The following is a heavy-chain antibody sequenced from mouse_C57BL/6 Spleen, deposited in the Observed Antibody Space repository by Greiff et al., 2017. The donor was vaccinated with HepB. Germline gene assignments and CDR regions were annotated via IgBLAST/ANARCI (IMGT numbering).Heavy chain of an antibody. D-gene: IGHD1-1*01. CDR2: IHPNSGST. J-gene: IGHJ4*01. Sequence: VQLQQSGAELVKPGASVKLSCKASGYTFTSYWMHWVKQRPGQGLEWIGMIHPNSGSTNYNEKFKSKATLTVDKSSSTAYMQLSSLTSEDSAVYYCARGATVGYAMDYWGQGTSVTVSS. CDR1: GYTFTSYW. CDR3: ARGATVGYAMDY. V-gene: IGHV1-64*01.